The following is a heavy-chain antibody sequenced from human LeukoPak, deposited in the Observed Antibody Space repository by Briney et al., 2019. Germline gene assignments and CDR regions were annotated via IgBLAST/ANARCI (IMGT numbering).Heavy chain of an antibody. CDR3: ARDRGYCSGGSCMHGMDV. V-gene: IGHV1-2*04. CDR1: GYTFTGYY. D-gene: IGHD2-15*01. CDR2: INPNSGGT. J-gene: IGHJ6*04. Sequence: ASVKVSCKASGYTFTGYYTHWVRQAPGQGLERMGWINPNSGGTNYAQKFQGWVAMTRDTSISTAYMELSRLRSDDTAVYYCARDRGYCSGGSCMHGMDVWGKGTTVTVSS.